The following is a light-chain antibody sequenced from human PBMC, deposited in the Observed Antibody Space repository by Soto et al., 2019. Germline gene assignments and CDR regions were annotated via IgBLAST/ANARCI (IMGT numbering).Light chain of an antibody. J-gene: IGKJ2*01. CDR3: QQYYSPPYT. Sequence: DISMTQSPDGLAVSARERATVNCKYRLSVLFSTNNKSFLAWYHQKPGQPPTLLLYWAATRESGVPDGFSGSGSGTDFTLTINSLQAEDVALYYCQQYYSPPYTSGQGTKVDI. CDR2: WAA. CDR1: LSVLFSTNNKSF. V-gene: IGKV4-1*01.